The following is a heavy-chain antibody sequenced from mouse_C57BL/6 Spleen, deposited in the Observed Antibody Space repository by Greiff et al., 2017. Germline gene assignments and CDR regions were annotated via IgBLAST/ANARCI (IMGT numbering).Heavy chain of an antibody. V-gene: IGHV1-15*01. D-gene: IGHD2-3*01. J-gene: IGHJ2*01. CDR3: TGLYDGYNVLDY. CDR1: GYTFTDYE. CDR2: IEPETGGT. Sequence: QVQLQQSGAELVRPGASVTLSCKASGYTFTDYEMHWVKQTPVHGLEWIGAIEPETGGTAYNQKFKGKAILTADKSSSAAYMELRSLTSEDSAVYYGTGLYDGYNVLDYWGQGTTLTVSS.